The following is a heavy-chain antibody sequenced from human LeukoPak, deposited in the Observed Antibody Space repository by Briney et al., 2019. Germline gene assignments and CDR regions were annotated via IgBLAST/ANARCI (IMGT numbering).Heavy chain of an antibody. Sequence: RASETLSLTCTVSGGSISSYYWSWIRQPPGKGLEWIGYIYYSGSTNYNPSLKSRVTISVGTSKNQFSLKLSSVTAADTAVYYCARASLDYDFWSGYVYWGQGTLVTVSS. CDR2: IYYSGST. D-gene: IGHD3-3*01. CDR3: ARASLDYDFWSGYVY. J-gene: IGHJ4*02. CDR1: GGSISSYY. V-gene: IGHV4-59*01.